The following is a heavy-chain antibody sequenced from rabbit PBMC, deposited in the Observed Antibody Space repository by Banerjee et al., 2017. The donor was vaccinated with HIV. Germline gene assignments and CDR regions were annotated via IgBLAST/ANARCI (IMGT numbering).Heavy chain of an antibody. J-gene: IGHJ4*01. D-gene: IGHD3-1*01. CDR2: IYTGSGSA. CDR1: GFSFSSSYW. Sequence: QEQLVESGGGLVQPEGSLTLTCTASGFSFSSSYWIWWVRQAPGKGLEWIGYIYTGSGSAYYASWVISRFTISKASSTTVTLQMTSLTAADTATYFCGRESGGPGDVGLWGPGTLVTVS. CDR3: GRESGGPGDVGL. V-gene: IGHV1S45*01.